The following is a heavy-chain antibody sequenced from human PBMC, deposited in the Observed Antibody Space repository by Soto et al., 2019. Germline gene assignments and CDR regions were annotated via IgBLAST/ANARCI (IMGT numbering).Heavy chain of an antibody. V-gene: IGHV1-8*02. CDR2: MNPNSGNT. J-gene: IGHJ5*02. CDR3: ARGVYYDIGFDP. D-gene: IGHD3-9*01. CDR1: GGTFSSYA. Sequence: GASVKVSCKASGGTFSSYAISWVRQATGQGLEWMGWMNPNSGNTGYAQKFQGRVTMTRNTSISTAYMELSSLRSEDTAVYYCARGVYYDIGFDPWGQGTLVTVSS.